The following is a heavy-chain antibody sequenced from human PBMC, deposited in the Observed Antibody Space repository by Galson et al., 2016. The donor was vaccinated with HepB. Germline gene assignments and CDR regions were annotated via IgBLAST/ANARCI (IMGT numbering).Heavy chain of an antibody. CDR3: TTGACYDPFDY. V-gene: IGHV3-15*01. Sequence: SLRLSCAASGSNFTNAWMSWVRQAPGKGLEWVGRIKSKDDGGTSDYVAAVEGRFSISRDASKNTLYLEMKSLKSEDTAVYYCTTGACYDPFDYWGHGTLVTVSS. CDR2: IKSKDDGGTS. J-gene: IGHJ4*01. D-gene: IGHD3-3*01. CDR1: GSNFTNAW.